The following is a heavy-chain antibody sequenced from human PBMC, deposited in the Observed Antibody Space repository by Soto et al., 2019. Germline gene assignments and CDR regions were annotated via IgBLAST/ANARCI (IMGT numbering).Heavy chain of an antibody. CDR1: GGSISSGGYS. J-gene: IGHJ4*02. D-gene: IGHD3-22*01. CDR3: ARDYAGNSGHYDF. CDR2: IYHSGST. Sequence: SETLSLTCAVSGGSISSGGYSWSWIRQPPGKGLEWIGYIYHSGSTYYNPSLTGRVTMSIDKSKNQFSLTLTSATAADTAIYFCARDYAGNSGHYDFWGRGTQVTVSS. V-gene: IGHV4-30-2*01.